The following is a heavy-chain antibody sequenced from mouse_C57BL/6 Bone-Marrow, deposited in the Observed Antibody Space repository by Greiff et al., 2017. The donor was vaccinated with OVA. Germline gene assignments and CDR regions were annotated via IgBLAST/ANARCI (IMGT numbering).Heavy chain of an antibody. CDR1: GFTFSDFY. V-gene: IGHV7-1*01. CDR3: ARDDGNYGYAMDY. J-gene: IGHJ4*01. D-gene: IGHD2-1*01. CDR2: SRNKANDYTT. Sequence: EVKVVESGGGLVQSGRSLRLSCATSGFTFSDFYMEWVRQAPGKGLEWIAASRNKANDYTTEYSASVKGRFIVSRDTPQSILYLQMNALRAEDTAIYYCARDDGNYGYAMDYWGQGTSVTVSS.